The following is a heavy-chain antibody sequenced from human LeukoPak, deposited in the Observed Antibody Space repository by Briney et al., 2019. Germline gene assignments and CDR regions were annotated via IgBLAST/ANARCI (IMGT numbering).Heavy chain of an antibody. J-gene: IGHJ4*02. CDR3: ARETAGGNYYFDY. CDR2: ISHDGSNK. D-gene: IGHD6-13*01. V-gene: IGHV3-30-3*01. CDR1: GFTFSNYA. Sequence: GRSLRLSCAASGFTFSNYAMHWVRQAPGKGLEWVAVISHDGSNKYHADSVEGRFTISRDNSKNTLYLQMNSLRPEDTAVYYCARETAGGNYYFDYWGQGTLVTVSS.